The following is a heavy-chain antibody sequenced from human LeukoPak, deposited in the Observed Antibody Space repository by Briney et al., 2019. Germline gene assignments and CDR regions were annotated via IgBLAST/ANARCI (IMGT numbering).Heavy chain of an antibody. CDR1: GGSISSSNW. J-gene: IGHJ3*02. D-gene: IGHD4-23*01. CDR2: IYHSGST. CDR3: ARGLETTTLGDHGGDAFDI. V-gene: IGHV4-4*02. Sequence: SGTLSLTCAVSGGSISSSNWWSWVRQPPGKGLEWIGEIYHSGSTNYNPSLKSRVTISVDKSKNQFSLKLSSVTAADTAVYYCARGLETTTLGDHGGDAFDIWGQGTMVTVSS.